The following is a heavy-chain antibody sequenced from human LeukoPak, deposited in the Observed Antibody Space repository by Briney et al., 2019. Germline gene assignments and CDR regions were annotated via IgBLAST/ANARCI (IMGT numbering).Heavy chain of an antibody. D-gene: IGHD3-10*01. CDR1: GGSFSGYY. CDR2: INHSGST. Sequence: PSETLSLTCAVYGGSFSGYYWSWIRQPPGKGLEWIGEINHSGSTNYNPSLKSRVTISVDTSKNQFSLKLSSVTAADTAVYYCARVSRMVRGVIDYWGQGTLVTVSS. J-gene: IGHJ4*02. V-gene: IGHV4-34*01. CDR3: ARVSRMVRGVIDY.